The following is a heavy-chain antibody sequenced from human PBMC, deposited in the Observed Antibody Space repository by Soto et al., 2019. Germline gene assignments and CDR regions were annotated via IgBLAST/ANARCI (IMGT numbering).Heavy chain of an antibody. Sequence: SFTSHAKRWVRQAPGQGLEWMGGIIPIFGTANYAQKFQGRVTITADESTSTAYMELSSLRSEDTAVYYCARVKGVVPAAIYYYYGM. CDR3: ARVKGVVPAAIYYYYGM. J-gene: IGHJ6*01. V-gene: IGHV1-69*01. CDR1: SFTSHA. D-gene: IGHD2-2*01. CDR2: IIPIFGTA.